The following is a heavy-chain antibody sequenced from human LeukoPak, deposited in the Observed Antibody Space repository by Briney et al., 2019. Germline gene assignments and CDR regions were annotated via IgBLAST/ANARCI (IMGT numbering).Heavy chain of an antibody. D-gene: IGHD3-22*01. J-gene: IGHJ4*02. V-gene: IGHV3-48*01. CDR2: ISSSSSTI. CDR3: ARVARGGYYYGFDY. Sequence: GGSLRLSCAASGFTFSSYSMNWVRQAPGKGLEWVSYISSSSSTIYYADSVKGRFTISRDNAKNSLYLQMNSLRAEDTAVYYCARVARGGYYYGFDYWGQGTLVTVSS. CDR1: GFTFSSYS.